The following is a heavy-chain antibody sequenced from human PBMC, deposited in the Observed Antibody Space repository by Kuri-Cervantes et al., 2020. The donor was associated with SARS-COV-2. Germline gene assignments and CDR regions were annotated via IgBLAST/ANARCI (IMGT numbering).Heavy chain of an antibody. J-gene: IGHJ4*02. CDR1: EYTFTGYY. V-gene: IGHV1-2*04. Sequence: ASGKVSCKASEYTFTGYYMHWVRQAPGQGLEWMGWISPNSGGTNYAQKFQGWVTMTRDTSISTAYMELSRLRSDDTAVYYCARGLDTAMAYYFDYWGQGTLVTVSS. CDR3: ARGLDTAMAYYFDY. CDR2: ISPNSGGT. D-gene: IGHD5-18*01.